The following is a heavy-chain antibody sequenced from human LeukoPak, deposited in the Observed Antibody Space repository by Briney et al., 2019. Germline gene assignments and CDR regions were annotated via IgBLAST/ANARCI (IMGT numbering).Heavy chain of an antibody. Sequence: ASVKVSFKASGYTFTIYGISWVRQAPGQGLEWMGWISPYRGDTEYAQKIQGRVSMTTDTSTSTAYMELRSLRSDDTAVYYCAGQVLLVCGRYGIDVWGQGTTVTVSS. V-gene: IGHV1-18*01. CDR3: AGQVLLVCGRYGIDV. CDR1: GYTFTIYG. J-gene: IGHJ6*02. CDR2: ISPYRGDT. D-gene: IGHD2-21*01.